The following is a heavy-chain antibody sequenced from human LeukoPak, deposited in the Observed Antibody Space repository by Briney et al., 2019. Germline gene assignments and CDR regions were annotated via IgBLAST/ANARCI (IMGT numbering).Heavy chain of an antibody. CDR1: GFTFSSYG. CDR2: IWYGGSNK. D-gene: IGHD1-26*01. Sequence: GGSLRLSCAASGFTFSSYGMHWVRQAPGKGLEWVAVIWYGGSNKYYADSVKGRFTISRDNSKNTLYLQMNSLRAEDTAVYYCARGFRVGANDYWGQGTLVTVSS. J-gene: IGHJ4*02. CDR3: ARGFRVGANDY. V-gene: IGHV3-33*08.